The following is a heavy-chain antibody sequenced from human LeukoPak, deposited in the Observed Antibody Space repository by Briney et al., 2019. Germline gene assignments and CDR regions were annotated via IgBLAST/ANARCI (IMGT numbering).Heavy chain of an antibody. CDR3: AKFYDILTGYFDY. Sequence: PGGSLRRSCAASGFTFSSYAMSWVRQAPGKGLEWVSAISGSGGSTYYADSVKGRFTISRDNSKNTLYLQMNSLRAEDTAVYYCAKFYDILTGYFDYWGQGTLVTVSS. J-gene: IGHJ4*02. V-gene: IGHV3-23*01. CDR2: ISGSGGST. D-gene: IGHD3-9*01. CDR1: GFTFSSYA.